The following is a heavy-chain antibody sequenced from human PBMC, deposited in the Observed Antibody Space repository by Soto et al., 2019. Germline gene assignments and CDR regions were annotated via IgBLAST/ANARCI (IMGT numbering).Heavy chain of an antibody. CDR1: GGSISSYY. CDR3: ASKTGYFDY. Sequence: SETLSLTCTVSGGSISSYYWSWIRQPPGRGLEWIGFIYYAGSTKYNPSLNSRVTISVDTSKNQFSLKLSSVTAADTAVYYCASKTGYFDYWGQGTLVTVSS. D-gene: IGHD3-9*01. V-gene: IGHV4-59*01. CDR2: IYYAGST. J-gene: IGHJ4*02.